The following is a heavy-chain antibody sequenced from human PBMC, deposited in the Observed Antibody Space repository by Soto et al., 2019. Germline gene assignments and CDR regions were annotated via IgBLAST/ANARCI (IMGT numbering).Heavy chain of an antibody. CDR3: ASQGVEASRSWLDC. Sequence: PGGSLILSCASSGFTFSCSAMHWVRQAPGKGVERVEVISYDGSNKYDADSVKDRFNIYRDKSRNTLYLQINSLRAEDMVVYYCASQGVEASRSWLDCWGQGTLGTVSS. CDR1: GFTFSCSA. CDR2: ISYDGSNK. V-gene: IGHV3-30-3*01. J-gene: IGHJ4*01. D-gene: IGHD1-26*01.